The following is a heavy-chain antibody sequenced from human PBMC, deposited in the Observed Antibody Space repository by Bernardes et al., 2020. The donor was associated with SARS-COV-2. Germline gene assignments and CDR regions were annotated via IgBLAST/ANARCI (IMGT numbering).Heavy chain of an antibody. D-gene: IGHD3-10*01. CDR1: GFTLNSYA. Sequence: GGSLRLSCAASGFTLNSYAMNWVRQSPGKGLEWVSGISDGGLGDRVYTYQADSVKGRFTVSRDNSKNTLYLQMNSLTVDDTAVYYCAKDMWFGEVGIEYWGQGILVTVSS. CDR3: AKDMWFGEVGIEY. CDR2: ISDGGLGDRVYT. J-gene: IGHJ4*02. V-gene: IGHV3-23*01.